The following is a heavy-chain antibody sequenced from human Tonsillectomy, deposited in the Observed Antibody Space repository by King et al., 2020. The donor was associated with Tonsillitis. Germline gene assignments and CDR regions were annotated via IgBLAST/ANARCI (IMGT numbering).Heavy chain of an antibody. V-gene: IGHV3-30*18. CDR3: AKDLYYYDSSGYLDY. D-gene: IGHD3-22*01. CDR2: LSYDGSNK. Sequence: VQLVESGGGVVQPGRSLRLSCAASGFTFSSYDMHWVRQAPGKGLEWVAVLSYDGSNKYYADSVKGRFTISRDNSKNTLYLQMNSLRAEDMAVYYCAKDLYYYDSSGYLDYWGQGTLVTVSS. J-gene: IGHJ4*02. CDR1: GFTFSSYD.